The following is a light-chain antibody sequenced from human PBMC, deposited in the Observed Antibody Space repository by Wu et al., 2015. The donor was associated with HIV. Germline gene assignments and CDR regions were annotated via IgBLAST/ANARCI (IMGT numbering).Light chain of an antibody. CDR1: QSINTY. CDR2: TAS. V-gene: IGKV1-39*01. Sequence: IQMTQFPSSLSASVGDRVNITCRASQSINTYLHWYQQKPGKAPKLLIHTASSLQTGVPSRFSGSGSGTDFTLTITSLQREDFATYFCQQTYTFVTFGGGTKVEIK. J-gene: IGKJ4*01. CDR3: QQTYTFVT.